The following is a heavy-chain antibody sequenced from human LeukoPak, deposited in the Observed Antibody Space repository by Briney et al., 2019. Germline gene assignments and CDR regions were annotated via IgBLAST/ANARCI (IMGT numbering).Heavy chain of an antibody. Sequence: HPGGPLRLSCAASGFTFSDYDMHWVRQPTGKGLEWVAAIGTAGDTYYTGSVKGRFTISRENAKNSLYLQMNSLRAGDTAVYYCARVAKERVGGVYYFDYWGQGTLVTVSS. J-gene: IGHJ4*02. CDR3: ARVAKERVGGVYYFDY. CDR2: IGTAGDT. V-gene: IGHV3-13*01. CDR1: GFTFSDYD. D-gene: IGHD1-1*01.